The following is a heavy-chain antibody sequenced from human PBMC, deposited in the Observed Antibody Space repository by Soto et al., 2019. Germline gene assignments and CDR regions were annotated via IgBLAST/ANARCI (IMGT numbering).Heavy chain of an antibody. CDR1: GFTFSSYA. CDR2: ISGSGGST. Sequence: PGGSLRLSCAASGFTFSSYAMSWVRQAPGKGLEWVSAISGSGGSTYYADSVKGRFTISRDNSKNTLYLQMNSLRAEDTAVYYCAKDYPDIVVVPAATFSYWGQGTLVTVSS. CDR3: AKDYPDIVVVPAATFSY. V-gene: IGHV3-23*01. D-gene: IGHD2-2*01. J-gene: IGHJ4*02.